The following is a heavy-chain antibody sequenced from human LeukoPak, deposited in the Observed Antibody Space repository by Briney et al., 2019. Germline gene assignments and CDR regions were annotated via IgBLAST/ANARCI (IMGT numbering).Heavy chain of an antibody. D-gene: IGHD3-3*01. CDR3: ARDREYDFWGGSLDY. J-gene: IGHJ4*02. CDR1: GFNFSNYA. Sequence: GSLRLSCAASGFNFSNYALHWVRQAPGKGLEWVAVISYDGSIKYYEDSVKGRFTISRDISKNTVFLQMNSLRVEDTAVYYCARDREYDFWGGSLDYWGQGTLVTVSS. CDR2: ISYDGSIK. V-gene: IGHV3-30-3*01.